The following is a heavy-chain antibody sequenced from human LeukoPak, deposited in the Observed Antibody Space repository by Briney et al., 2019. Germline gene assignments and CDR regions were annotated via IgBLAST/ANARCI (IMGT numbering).Heavy chain of an antibody. CDR2: IYYSGST. J-gene: IGHJ4*02. CDR3: ARYSSGLYYYFDY. V-gene: IGHV4-59*01. CDR1: GGSISSYY. Sequence: SETLSLTCTVSGGSISSYYWSWIRQPPGKGLEWIGYIYYSGSTNYNPSLKSRVIISVDTSKNQFSLRLSSVTAADTAIYYCARYSSGLYYYFDYWGQGTLVTVSS. D-gene: IGHD6-19*01.